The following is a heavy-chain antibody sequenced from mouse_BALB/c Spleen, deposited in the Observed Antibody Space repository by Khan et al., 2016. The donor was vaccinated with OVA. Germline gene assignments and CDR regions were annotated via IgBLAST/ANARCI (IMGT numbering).Heavy chain of an antibody. CDR3: ARRGLRGDFDY. Sequence: QIQLVQSGAELAKPGASVKMSCKASGYTFINYWILWIKQRPGQGLEWIGYINPSTGYTEYNQNFKDKATLTADKSSSTVYMQLSSLTSEESTVYYCARRGLRGDFDYWGQGTTLTVSS. CDR1: GYTFINYW. D-gene: IGHD1-1*01. V-gene: IGHV1-7*01. J-gene: IGHJ2*01. CDR2: INPSTGYT.